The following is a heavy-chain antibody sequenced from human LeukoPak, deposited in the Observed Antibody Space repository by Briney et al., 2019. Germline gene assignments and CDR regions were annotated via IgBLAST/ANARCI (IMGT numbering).Heavy chain of an antibody. V-gene: IGHV4-38-2*01. J-gene: IGHJ4*02. CDR1: GASISSGYY. Sequence: SETLSLTCAVSGASISSGYYWAWVRQPPGKGLEWIANIHGTGNTYYNPPLKSRVTMSLDTSKNHFSLTLKSVTAADTAVYFCASGSGHLFDDWGQGTLVTVSS. D-gene: IGHD2-15*01. CDR2: IHGTGNT. CDR3: ASGSGHLFDD.